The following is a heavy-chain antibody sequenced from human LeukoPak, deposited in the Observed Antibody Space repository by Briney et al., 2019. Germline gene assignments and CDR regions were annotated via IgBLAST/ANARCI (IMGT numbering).Heavy chain of an antibody. D-gene: IGHD3-22*01. CDR2: IYYSGST. Sequence: SETLSLTCTVSGGSISSSSYYWGWIRQPPGKGLEWIGSIYYSGSTYYNPSLKSRVTISVDTSKNQFSLKLSSVTAADTAVYYCARDSGYYYDSSGYPNWFDPWGQGTLVTVS. J-gene: IGHJ5*02. CDR3: ARDSGYYYDSSGYPNWFDP. V-gene: IGHV4-39*07. CDR1: GGSISSSSYY.